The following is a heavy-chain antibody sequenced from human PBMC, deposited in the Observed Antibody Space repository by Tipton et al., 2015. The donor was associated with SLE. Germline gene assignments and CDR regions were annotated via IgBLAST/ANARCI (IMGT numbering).Heavy chain of an antibody. J-gene: IGHJ4*02. CDR3: ARHLGLRGYSYGVALDS. CDR2: IYYGGST. Sequence: TLSLTCTVSGGSISSSNHHWGWIRQPPGKGLAWIGSIYYGGSTYYTPSLKSRVIISVDTSKNQLSLNLTPVTAADTAVYYCARHLGLRGYSYGVALDSWGQGTQVTVSS. V-gene: IGHV4-39*07. CDR1: GGSISSSNHH. D-gene: IGHD5-18*01.